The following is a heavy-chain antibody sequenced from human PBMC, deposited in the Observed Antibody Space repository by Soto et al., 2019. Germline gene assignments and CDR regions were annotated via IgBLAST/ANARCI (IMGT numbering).Heavy chain of an antibody. J-gene: IGHJ4*02. CDR1: GFTFGNYW. CDR2: INSDGSNT. Sequence: GGSLRLSCTTSGFTFGNYWMHWVRQAPGKGLVWVSRINSDGSNTIYADSVKGRFTVSRDNAKNTLYLEMNSLRAEDTAVYYCVRVEQWLDPFFDYWGQGTLVTVSS. CDR3: VRVEQWLDPFFDY. D-gene: IGHD6-19*01. V-gene: IGHV3-74*01.